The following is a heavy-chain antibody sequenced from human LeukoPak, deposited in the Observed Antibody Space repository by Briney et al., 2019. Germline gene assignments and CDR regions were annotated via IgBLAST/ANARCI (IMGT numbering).Heavy chain of an antibody. CDR2: INHSGST. V-gene: IGHV4-34*01. J-gene: IGHJ6*03. D-gene: IGHD3-16*01. CDR1: GGSFSGHY. CDR3: ARGPRLLISRYYYYMDV. Sequence: PSETLSLTCAVYGGSFSGHYWSWIRQPPGKGLEWIGEINHSGSTNYNPSLKSRVTISVDTSKNQFSLKLSSVTAADTAVYYCARGPRLLISRYYYYMDVWGKGTTVTVSS.